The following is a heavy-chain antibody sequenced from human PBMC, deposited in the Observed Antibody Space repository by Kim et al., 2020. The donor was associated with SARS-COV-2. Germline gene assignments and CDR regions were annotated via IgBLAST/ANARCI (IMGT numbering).Heavy chain of an antibody. Sequence: GGSLRLSCAASGFTFSDYYMGWVRQAPGKGLEWVGRSRDKTNRYTTEYAASVRGRFIISRDDSRNSLYLQMNSLKTEDTAVYYCTRGGSGSSKEYFQFWGQGTLAIVSS. J-gene: IGHJ1*01. D-gene: IGHD3-10*01. CDR1: GFTFSDYY. CDR3: TRGGSGSSKEYFQF. V-gene: IGHV3-72*01. CDR2: SRDKTNRYTT.